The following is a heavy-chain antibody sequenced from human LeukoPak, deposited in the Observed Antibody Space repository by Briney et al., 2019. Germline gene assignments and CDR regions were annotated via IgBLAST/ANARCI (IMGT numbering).Heavy chain of an antibody. CDR2: ISAYNGNT. CDR1: GYTFTSYG. D-gene: IGHD3-3*01. V-gene: IGHV1-18*01. CDR3: ARGEYDFWSGYYMDV. Sequence: ASVKVSCKASGYTFTSYGISWVRQAPGQGLEWMGWISAYNGNTDYAQKLQGRVTMTTDTSTSTAYMELRSLRSDDTAVYYCARGEYDFWSGYYMDVWGKGTTVTVSS. J-gene: IGHJ6*03.